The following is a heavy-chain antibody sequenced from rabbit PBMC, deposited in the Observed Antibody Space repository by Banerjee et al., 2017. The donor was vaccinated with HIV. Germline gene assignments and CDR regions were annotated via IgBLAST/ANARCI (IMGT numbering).Heavy chain of an antibody. CDR3: TRDLGRGWGENL. CDR2: IYTTLSDSA. J-gene: IGHJ4*01. V-gene: IGHV1S45*01. Sequence: QEQLEESGGGLVKPEGSLTLTCKASGFDLNKYYYMCWVRQAPGKGLEWIACIYTTLSDSAYYALWAQGRFTISKTSSTTVTLQMTSLTAADTATYFCTRDLGRGWGENLWGQGTLVTVS. D-gene: IGHD4-1*01. CDR1: GFDLNKYYY.